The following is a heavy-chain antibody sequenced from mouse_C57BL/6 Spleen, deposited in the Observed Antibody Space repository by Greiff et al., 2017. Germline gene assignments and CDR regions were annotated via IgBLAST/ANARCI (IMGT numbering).Heavy chain of an antibody. J-gene: IGHJ3*01. V-gene: IGHV5-6*01. D-gene: IGHD2-4*01. CDR1: GFTFSSYG. CDR3: ARHEGLPAWFAY. Sequence: EVKVVESGGDLVKPGGSLKLSCAASGFTFSSYGMSWVRQTPDKRLEWVATISSGGSYTYYPDRVKGRFTISRDNAKNTLYLQMSSLKSEDTAMYYCARHEGLPAWFAYWGQGTLVTVSA. CDR2: ISSGGSYT.